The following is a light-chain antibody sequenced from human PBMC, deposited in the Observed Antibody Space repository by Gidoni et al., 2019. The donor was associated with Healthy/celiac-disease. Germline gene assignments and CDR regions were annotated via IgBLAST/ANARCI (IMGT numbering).Light chain of an antibody. Sequence: EIVLTQSPGTLSLPPGARATLSCRASQSVSSSYLAWYQQRPGQAPRRLIYGASSRATGIPDRFSGSGSGTDFTLTISRLEPEDVAVYYCQQYSSSPPTTFGQGTKLEIK. V-gene: IGKV3-20*01. CDR1: QSVSSSY. J-gene: IGKJ2*01. CDR2: GAS. CDR3: QQYSSSPPTT.